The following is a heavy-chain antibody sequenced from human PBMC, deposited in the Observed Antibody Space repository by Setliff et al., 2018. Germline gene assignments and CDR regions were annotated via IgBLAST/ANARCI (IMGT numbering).Heavy chain of an antibody. Sequence: SETLSLTCTVSGGSISSYYWSWIRQPAGKGLEWIGHIYIGGSANYNPSLKSRVTMSIDTSKNQYSLKLNSVTAADMAVYYCAREQWLDPPGYYYMDVWAKGTTVTVSS. CDR1: GGSISSYY. CDR3: AREQWLDPPGYYYMDV. CDR2: IYIGGSA. D-gene: IGHD6-19*01. J-gene: IGHJ6*03. V-gene: IGHV4-4*07.